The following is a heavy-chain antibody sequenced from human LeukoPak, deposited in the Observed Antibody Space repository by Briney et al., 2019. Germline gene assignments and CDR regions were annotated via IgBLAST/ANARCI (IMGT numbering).Heavy chain of an antibody. V-gene: IGHV3-23*01. CDR1: GFTFTSYS. D-gene: IGHD3-3*01. CDR2: ISGGGGST. Sequence: QSGGSLRLSCAASGFTFTSYSMNWVRQAPGKGLEWVSTISGGGGSTYYADSVKGRFTISRDNSKNTLHLQMNSLRVEDTAVYYCAKWGPGYDFWSGVPHWGQGTLVTVSS. CDR3: AKWGPGYDFWSGVPH. J-gene: IGHJ4*02.